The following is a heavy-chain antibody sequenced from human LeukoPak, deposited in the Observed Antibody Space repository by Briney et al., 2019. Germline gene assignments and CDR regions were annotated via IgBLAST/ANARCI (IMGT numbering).Heavy chain of an antibody. V-gene: IGHV4-59*01. D-gene: IGHD3-22*01. CDR1: GDSLSSYF. CDR3: ARDGGPMYYEGGGHYRAFDF. CDR2: VYYTGTT. J-gene: IGHJ3*01. Sequence: SETLSLTCTISGDSLSSYFWNWIRQPPGKGLEWIGRVYYTGTTNYNPSLWSRVTISVDTSKNQFSLRMSAVTAADTAMYYCARDGGPMYYEGGGHYRAFDFWGQRTMVSVSS.